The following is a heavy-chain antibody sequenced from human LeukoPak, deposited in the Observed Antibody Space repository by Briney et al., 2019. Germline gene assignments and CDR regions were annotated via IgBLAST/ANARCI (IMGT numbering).Heavy chain of an antibody. CDR1: GFTFSDNY. J-gene: IGHJ6*02. Sequence: PGGSLRLSCAASGFTFSDNYMSWIRQAPGKGLEWVSYIRSSGSTIYSEASVKGRFTIARDNAKSSLYLQMNRLRAEDTAVYYCARGGPDSTGMDVWGEGTTVTV. V-gene: IGHV3-11*01. CDR2: IRSSGSTI. D-gene: IGHD2/OR15-2a*01. CDR3: ARGGPDSTGMDV.